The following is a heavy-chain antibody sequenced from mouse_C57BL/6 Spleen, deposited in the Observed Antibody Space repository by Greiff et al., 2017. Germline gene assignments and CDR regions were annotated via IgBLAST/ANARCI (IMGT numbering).Heavy chain of an antibody. CDR2: ISSGSSTI. D-gene: IGHD5-1-1*01. CDR1: GFTFSDYG. Sequence: EVKLVESGGGLVKPGGSLKLSCAASGFTFSDYGMHWVRQAPEKGLEWVAYISSGSSTIYYADTVKGRFTISRDNAKNTMFLQMNSLRSEDSAMYYCARHDTDLDYWGQGTTLTVSS. J-gene: IGHJ2*01. V-gene: IGHV5-17*01. CDR3: ARHDTDLDY.